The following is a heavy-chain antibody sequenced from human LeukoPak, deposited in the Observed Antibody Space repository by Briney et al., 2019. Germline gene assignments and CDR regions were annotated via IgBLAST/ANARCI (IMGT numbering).Heavy chain of an antibody. D-gene: IGHD3-3*01. Sequence: GESLKISCKGSGYSFTSYGISWVRQAPGQGLEWMGWISAYNGNTNYAQKLQGRVTMTTDTSTSTAYMELRSLRSDDTAVYYCARVGYYDFFPPDYWGQGTLVTVSS. J-gene: IGHJ4*02. V-gene: IGHV1-18*01. CDR3: ARVGYYDFFPPDY. CDR2: ISAYNGNT. CDR1: GYSFTSYG.